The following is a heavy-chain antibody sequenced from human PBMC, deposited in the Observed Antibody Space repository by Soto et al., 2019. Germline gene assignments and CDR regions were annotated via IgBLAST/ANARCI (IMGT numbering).Heavy chain of an antibody. CDR1: GGSISSGGYS. CDR2: IYHSGSS. Sequence: QLQLQESGSGLVKPSQTLSLTCAVSGGSISSGGYSWSWIRQPPGKGLEWIRYIYHSGSSYYNPSLKSRVTISVDRSKNQFSLKLSSVTAADTAVYYCARAQRDYGDYGEIWGQGTLVTVSS. D-gene: IGHD4-17*01. CDR3: ARAQRDYGDYGEI. V-gene: IGHV4-30-2*01. J-gene: IGHJ4*02.